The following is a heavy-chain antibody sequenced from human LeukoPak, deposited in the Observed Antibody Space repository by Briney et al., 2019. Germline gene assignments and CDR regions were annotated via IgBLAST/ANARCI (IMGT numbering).Heavy chain of an antibody. Sequence: PSETLSLTCTVSGGSISSSIYYWGWIRQPPGKGLEWIESIYYNANTYYNPSLKSRITISVHTSKNQFSLRLSSVTAADTAVYYCARVGATPRYYNYYGMDVWGQGTTVTVSS. V-gene: IGHV4-39*07. CDR1: GGSISSSIYY. CDR3: ARVGATPRYYNYYGMDV. CDR2: IYYNANT. J-gene: IGHJ6*02. D-gene: IGHD1-26*01.